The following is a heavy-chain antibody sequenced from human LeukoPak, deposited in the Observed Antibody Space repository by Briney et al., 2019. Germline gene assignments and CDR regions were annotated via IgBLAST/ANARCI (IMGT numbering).Heavy chain of an antibody. Sequence: GGSLRLSCAASGFTFSSYWMNWARQAPGKGLEWVASINHNGNVNYYVDSVKGRFTISRDNAKNSLYLRMSNLRAEDTAVYFCARGGGLDVWGQGATVTVSS. J-gene: IGHJ6*02. V-gene: IGHV3-7*03. CDR3: ARGGGLDV. CDR1: GFTFSSYW. CDR2: INHNGNVN. D-gene: IGHD3-16*01.